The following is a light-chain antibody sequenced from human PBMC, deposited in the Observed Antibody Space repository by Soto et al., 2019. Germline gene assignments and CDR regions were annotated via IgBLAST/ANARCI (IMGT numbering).Light chain of an antibody. CDR2: KAS. Sequence: DIQMTQSPSTLSASVGEGVTITCRARRSISSWLAWYQQKPGKAPNLLIYKASSLESGVPSRFSGSGSGTEFTLTITSLQPDDFATYYCQQYNSYPTFGQGTRLEIK. CDR3: QQYNSYPT. V-gene: IGKV1-5*03. J-gene: IGKJ5*01. CDR1: RSISSW.